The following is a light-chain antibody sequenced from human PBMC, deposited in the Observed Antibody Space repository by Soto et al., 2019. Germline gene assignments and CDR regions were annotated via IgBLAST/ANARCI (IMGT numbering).Light chain of an antibody. J-gene: IGKJ1*01. CDR3: QQYTNWPRT. CDR2: GAS. Sequence: EIVMTQSPATLSVSPGERATLSCRASQSISSNLVWYQQKPGQAPRLLIYGASTRATGIPARFNGSGSGTEFTLTISSLQSEDFAVYYCQQYTNWPRTFGQGTKVEIK. CDR1: QSISSN. V-gene: IGKV3-15*01.